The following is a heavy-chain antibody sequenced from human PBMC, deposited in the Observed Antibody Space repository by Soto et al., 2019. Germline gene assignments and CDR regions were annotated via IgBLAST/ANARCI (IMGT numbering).Heavy chain of an antibody. CDR1: GGSISSSSYY. CDR3: ARRRNDYIWGSSPFDY. CDR2: IYYSGST. V-gene: IGHV4-39*01. J-gene: IGHJ4*02. D-gene: IGHD3-16*01. Sequence: QLQLQESGPGLVKPSETLSLTCTVSGGSISSSSYYWGWIRQPPGKGLEWIGSIYYSGSTYYNPTLKSRVTISVDTSKNQFSLKLSSVTAADTAVYYCARRRNDYIWGSSPFDYWGQGTLVTVSS.